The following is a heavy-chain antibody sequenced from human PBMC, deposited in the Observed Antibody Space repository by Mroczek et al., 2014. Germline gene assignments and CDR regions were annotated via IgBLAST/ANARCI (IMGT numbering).Heavy chain of an antibody. V-gene: IGHV4-38-2*01. CDR2: IHHSGNT. CDR3: SGIWRKFYSTSYMDF. Sequence: QVQLQESGPGLVKPSETLSLTCSVSNDSITSGHYWGWIRQPPGKGLEWVGSIHHSGNTYYNPSLKGRSTISEDTSKNQFSLSLSSVTAADTAVYIVSGIWRKFYSTSYMDFWGKGPRSPSP. J-gene: IGHJ6*03. CDR1: NDSITSGHY. D-gene: IGHD3-10*01.